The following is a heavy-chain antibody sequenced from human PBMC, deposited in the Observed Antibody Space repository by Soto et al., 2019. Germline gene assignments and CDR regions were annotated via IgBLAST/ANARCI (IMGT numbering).Heavy chain of an antibody. V-gene: IGHV1-3*01. J-gene: IGHJ4*02. CDR3: ARENPPAAGSYYDS. Sequence: QVHLVQSGAEVKKPGASVKVSCKASGYTFTAYSIHWVRPAPGQRLEWMGWIVAGKGNTDYSQKFQGRVTITRDTSASTVYMELNNLRSEDTAVDYCARENPPAAGSYYDSWGQGTLVTVSS. CDR2: IVAGKGNT. CDR1: GYTFTAYS. D-gene: IGHD6-13*01.